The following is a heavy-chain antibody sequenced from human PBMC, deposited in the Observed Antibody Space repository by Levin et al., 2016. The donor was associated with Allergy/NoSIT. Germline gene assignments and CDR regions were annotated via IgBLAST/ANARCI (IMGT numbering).Heavy chain of an antibody. CDR1: GGSFSGYY. CDR2: INHSGST. D-gene: IGHD2-2*01. CDR3: ARGLKDIVVVPAANNYFDY. J-gene: IGHJ4*02. V-gene: IGHV4-34*01. Sequence: SETLSLTCAVYGGSFSGYYWSWIRQPPGKGLEWIGEINHSGSTNYNPSLKSRVTISVDTSKNQFSLKLSSVTAADTAVYYCARGLKDIVVVPAANNYFDYWGQGTLVTVSS.